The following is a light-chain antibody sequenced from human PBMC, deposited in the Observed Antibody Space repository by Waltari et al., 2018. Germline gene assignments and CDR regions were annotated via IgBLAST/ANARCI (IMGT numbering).Light chain of an antibody. CDR3: QNHERLPAT. CDR2: AAS. V-gene: IGKV3-20*01. Sequence: EVVLTQSPGTLSLSPGERATLSCRASQSVSKYLAWYQQRPGQAPRLRIYAASTRATAIQDRFSGSGSGTGFSLTISRLEPEDFAVYYCQNHERLPATFGQGTKVEIK. CDR1: QSVSKY. J-gene: IGKJ1*01.